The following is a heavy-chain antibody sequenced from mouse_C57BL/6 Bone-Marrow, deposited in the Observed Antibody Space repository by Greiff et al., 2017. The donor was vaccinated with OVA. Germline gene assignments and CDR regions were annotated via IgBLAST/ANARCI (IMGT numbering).Heavy chain of an antibody. J-gene: IGHJ4*01. CDR3: ARFDYDGAMGY. CDR1: GYAFSSSW. D-gene: IGHD2-4*01. CDR2: IYPGDGDT. Sequence: QVQLKQSGPELVKPGASVKISCKASGYAFSSSWMNWVKQRPGKGLEWIGRIYPGDGDTNYNGKFKGKATLTADKSSSTAYMPLSSLTSEDSAVYFCARFDYDGAMGYWGQGTSVTVSS. V-gene: IGHV1-82*01.